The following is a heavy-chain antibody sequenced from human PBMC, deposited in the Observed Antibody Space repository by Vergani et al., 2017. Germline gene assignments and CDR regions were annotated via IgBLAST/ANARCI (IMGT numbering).Heavy chain of an antibody. J-gene: IGHJ4*02. CDR2: ISSSSSYI. V-gene: IGHV3-21*01. Sequence: VQLVESGGGLVKPGGSLRLSCAASGFTFINAWMTWVRQAPGKGLEWVSSISSSSSYIYYADSVKGRFTISRDNAKNSLYLQMNSLRAEDTAVYYCARAVEDGDYPVDYWGQGTLVTVSS. CDR3: ARAVEDGDYPVDY. CDR1: GFTFINAW. D-gene: IGHD4-17*01.